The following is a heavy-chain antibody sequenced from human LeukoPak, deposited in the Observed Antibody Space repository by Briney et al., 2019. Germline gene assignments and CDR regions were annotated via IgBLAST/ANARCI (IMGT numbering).Heavy chain of an antibody. J-gene: IGHJ4*02. Sequence: GGSLRLSCVASRLTYTSYAMSWVRQAPGTGLEWVSTISVSGGSTYYADSVKGRFTISRDNAKNSLSLQVNSLRADDTAVYYCARVGSTVAAGTPDYWGQGTLVTVSS. CDR3: ARVGSTVAAGTPDY. V-gene: IGHV3-23*01. D-gene: IGHD6-13*01. CDR1: RLTYTSYA. CDR2: ISVSGGST.